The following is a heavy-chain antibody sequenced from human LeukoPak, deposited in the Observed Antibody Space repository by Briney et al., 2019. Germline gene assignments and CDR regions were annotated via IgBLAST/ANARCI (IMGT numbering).Heavy chain of an antibody. Sequence: SETLSLTCTVSGGSISSSSYYWGWIRQPPGKGLEWIGSIYYSGSTYYNPSLKSRVTISVDTSKNQFSLKLSSVTAADTAVYYCARHKKGSFWQLPFDYWGQGTLVTVSS. D-gene: IGHD3-10*01. V-gene: IGHV4-39*01. CDR3: ARHKKGSFWQLPFDY. CDR1: GGSISSSSYY. CDR2: IYYSGST. J-gene: IGHJ4*02.